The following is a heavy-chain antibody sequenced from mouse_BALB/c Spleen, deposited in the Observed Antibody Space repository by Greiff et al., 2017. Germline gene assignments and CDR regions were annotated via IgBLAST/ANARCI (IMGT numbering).Heavy chain of an antibody. CDR2: INPSSGYT. CDR3: ARGRYGNYGAMDY. CDR1: GYTFTSYT. D-gene: IGHD2-10*02. J-gene: IGHJ4*01. V-gene: IGHV1-4*01. Sequence: VQLQQSGAELARPGASVKMSCKASGYTFTSYTMHWVKQRPGQGLEWIGYINPSSGYTNYNQKFKDKATLTADKSSSTAYMQLSSLTSEDSAVYYCARGRYGNYGAMDYWGQGTSVTVSS.